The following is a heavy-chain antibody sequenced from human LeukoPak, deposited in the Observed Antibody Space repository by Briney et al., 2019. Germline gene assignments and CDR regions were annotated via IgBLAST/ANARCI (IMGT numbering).Heavy chain of an antibody. J-gene: IGHJ4*02. Sequence: LETLSLTCTVSGGTISSYYWSWIRQPPGKGLEWIGYIYYSGSTNYNPSLNSRVTISVDTSKNQFSLKLSSVTAADTAVYYCARSFHSSSWYFDYWGQGTLVTVSS. CDR1: GGTISSYY. V-gene: IGHV4-59*08. D-gene: IGHD6-13*01. CDR3: ARSFHSSSWYFDY. CDR2: IYYSGST.